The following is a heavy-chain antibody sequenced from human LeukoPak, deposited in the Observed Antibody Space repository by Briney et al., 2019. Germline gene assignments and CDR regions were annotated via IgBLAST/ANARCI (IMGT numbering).Heavy chain of an antibody. CDR2: IYYSGST. CDR3: ARDAGYGSGWLLY. J-gene: IGHJ4*02. Sequence: SETLSLTCTVSGGSISSYYWSWIRQPPGKGLEWIGYIYYSGSTNYNPSLKSRVTISVDTSKNQFSLKLSSVTAADTAVYYCARDAGYGSGWLLYWGQGTLVTVSS. CDR1: GGSISSYY. D-gene: IGHD6-19*01. V-gene: IGHV4-59*01.